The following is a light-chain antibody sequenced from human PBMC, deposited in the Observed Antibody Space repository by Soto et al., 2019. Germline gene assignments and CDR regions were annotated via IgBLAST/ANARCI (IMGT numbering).Light chain of an antibody. Sequence: DIQMTQSPSSLSASVGDRVTITCRASQSISSYLNWYQQKPGKAPKLLLYAASSVQSGVPSRFSGSGSGTDSTLTISSLRPEDFATYFCQQSYSTPRYTLVQGTKPETK. J-gene: IGKJ2*01. CDR2: AAS. V-gene: IGKV1-39*01. CDR1: QSISSY. CDR3: QQSYSTPRYT.